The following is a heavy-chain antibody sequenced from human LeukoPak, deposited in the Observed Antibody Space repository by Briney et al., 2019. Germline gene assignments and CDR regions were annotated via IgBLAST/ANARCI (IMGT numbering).Heavy chain of an antibody. J-gene: IGHJ4*02. CDR2: IWYDGSNK. CDR1: GFTFSSYG. CDR3: ARDKGLAVAGTIPFDYFDY. D-gene: IGHD6-19*01. V-gene: IGHV3-33*01. Sequence: GGSLRLSCAASGFTFSSYGMHWVRQAPGKGLEWVAVIWYDGSNKYYADSVKGRFTISRDNSKNTLYPQMNSLRAEDTAVYYCARDKGLAVAGTIPFDYFDYWGQGTLVTVSS.